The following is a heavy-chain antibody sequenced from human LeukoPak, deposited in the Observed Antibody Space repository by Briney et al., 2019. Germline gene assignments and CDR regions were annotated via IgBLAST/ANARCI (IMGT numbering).Heavy chain of an antibody. Sequence: GGSLRLSCAASGFTFSIYPMTWVRQTPGKGLEWVSSISGSGRNTNYADSVKGRFIISRDNSKNTLFLQMTSLRVEDAAVYYCAKDLIGGNVVATISDYWGQGTLVTVSS. D-gene: IGHD5-12*01. J-gene: IGHJ4*02. CDR2: ISGSGRNT. V-gene: IGHV3-23*01. CDR1: GFTFSIYP. CDR3: AKDLIGGNVVATISDY.